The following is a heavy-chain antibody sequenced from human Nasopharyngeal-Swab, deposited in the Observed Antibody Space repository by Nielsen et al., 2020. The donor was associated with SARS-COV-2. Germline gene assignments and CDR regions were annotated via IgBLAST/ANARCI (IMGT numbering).Heavy chain of an antibody. V-gene: IGHV4-4*02. J-gene: IGHJ4*02. CDR3: ARVRWQWLVKDMKRNYFDY. Sequence: VRQAPGKGLEWIGEIYHSGSTNYNPSLKSRVTISVDKSKNQFSLKLSSVTVADTAVYYCARVRWQWLVKDMKRNYFDYWGQGTLVTVSS. CDR2: IYHSGST. D-gene: IGHD6-19*01.